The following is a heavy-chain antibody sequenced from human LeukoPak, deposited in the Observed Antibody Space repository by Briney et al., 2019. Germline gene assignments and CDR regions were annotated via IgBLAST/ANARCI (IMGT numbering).Heavy chain of an antibody. D-gene: IGHD1-26*01. CDR1: GYSIASGYY. Sequence: LSETLSHTCSVPGYSIASGYYWGWIGQSPGKGLEWIGRLYYGGSTYYNPSPKSRVTMSVDTSKNQFSLKQSSVSAADTALSYCARGRERWKRRVYMDASG. V-gene: IGHV4-38-2*02. CDR2: LYYGGST. CDR3: ARGRERWKRRVYMDA. J-gene: IGHJ6*03.